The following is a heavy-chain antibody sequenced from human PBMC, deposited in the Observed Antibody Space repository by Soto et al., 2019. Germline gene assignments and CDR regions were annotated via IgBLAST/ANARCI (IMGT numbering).Heavy chain of an antibody. J-gene: IGHJ1*01. CDR2: ISGYNGET. CDR3: ARGGSSWSAEYYQH. CDR1: GYTFTNYG. Sequence: QVQLVQSGAEVKKPGASVKVSCKASGYTFTNYGINWVRQAPGQGPEWMGWISGYNGETKYAQSLHGRVTMTTDTSTSTAYMELRSLRSDDTAVYYCARGGSSWSAEYYQHWAQGTLVTVSS. D-gene: IGHD6-13*01. V-gene: IGHV1-18*01.